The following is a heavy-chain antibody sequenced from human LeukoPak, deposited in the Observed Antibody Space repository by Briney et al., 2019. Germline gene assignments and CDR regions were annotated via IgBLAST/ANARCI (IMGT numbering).Heavy chain of an antibody. CDR2: IIPILGIA. CDR1: GGTFSSYT. CDR3: ARQYPLGGYSSIGAFDI. V-gene: IGHV1-69*02. Sequence: SVKVSRKASGGTFSSYTISWVRHAPGQGLEWMGRIIPILGIANYAQKFQGRVTITADKSTSTAYMELSSLRSEDTAVYYCARQYPLGGYSSIGAFDIWGQGTMVTVSS. J-gene: IGHJ3*02. D-gene: IGHD4-11*01.